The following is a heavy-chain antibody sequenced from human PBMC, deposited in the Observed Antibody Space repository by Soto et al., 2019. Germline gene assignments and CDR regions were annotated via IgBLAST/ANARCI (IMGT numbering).Heavy chain of an antibody. CDR3: ARHIIVARAFDI. J-gene: IGHJ3*02. Sequence: SETLSLTCTVSGGSISSSSYYWGWIRQPPGKGLEWIGSIYYSGSTYYNPSLKSRVTISVDTSKNQFSLKLSSVTAADAAVYYCARHIIVARAFDIWGQGXMVTV. CDR1: GGSISSSSYY. CDR2: IYYSGST. D-gene: IGHD3-22*01. V-gene: IGHV4-39*01.